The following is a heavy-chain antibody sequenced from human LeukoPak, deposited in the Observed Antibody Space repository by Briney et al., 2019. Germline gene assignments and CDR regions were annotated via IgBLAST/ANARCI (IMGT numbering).Heavy chain of an antibody. CDR1: GFTSSSYS. D-gene: IGHD5-18*01. CDR3: ARGSGYSYGYRDAFDI. V-gene: IGHV3-48*02. Sequence: PGGSLRLFCAASGFTSSSYSMNWVRQAPGKGLEWVSYISSSSSTIYYADSVKGRFTISRDNAKNSLYLQMNSLRDEDTAVYYCARGSGYSYGYRDAFDIWGQGTMVTVSS. CDR2: ISSSSSTI. J-gene: IGHJ3*02.